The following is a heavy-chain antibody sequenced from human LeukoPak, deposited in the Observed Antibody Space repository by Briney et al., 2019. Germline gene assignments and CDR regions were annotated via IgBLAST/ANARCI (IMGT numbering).Heavy chain of an antibody. V-gene: IGHV3-7*01. J-gene: IGHJ4*02. D-gene: IGHD5-18*01. CDR2: IKQDGSEK. CDR3: AREIGYSYGGLYYFDY. Sequence: PGGSLRLSCAASGFTFSSYWMSWVRQAPGRGLEWVANIKQDGSEKYYVDSVKGRFTISRDNAKNSLYLQMNSLRTEDTAVYYCAREIGYSYGGLYYFDYWGQGTLVTVSS. CDR1: GFTFSSYW.